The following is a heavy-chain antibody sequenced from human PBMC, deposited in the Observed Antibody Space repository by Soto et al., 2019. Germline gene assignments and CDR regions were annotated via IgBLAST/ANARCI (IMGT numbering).Heavy chain of an antibody. CDR1: GGTFSSYT. CDR2: IIPILGIA. V-gene: IGHV1-69*08. J-gene: IGHJ4*02. CDR3: AREYCSSTSCPLDY. D-gene: IGHD2-2*01. Sequence: QVQLVQSGAEVKKPGSSVKVSCKASGGTFSSYTISWVRQAPGQGLEWMGRIIPILGIANYAQKFQGRVTITEDKSTRPDYMELSSLRSEDTAVYYCAREYCSSTSCPLDYWGQGTLVTVSS.